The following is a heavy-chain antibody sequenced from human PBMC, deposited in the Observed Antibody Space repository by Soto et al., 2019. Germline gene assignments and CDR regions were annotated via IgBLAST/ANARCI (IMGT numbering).Heavy chain of an antibody. Sequence: EVQLVESGGGLVQPGRSLRLSCAASGFTFDDYAMHWVRQAPGKGLEWASGISWNSGSIGYADSVKGRFTISRDNATNYLYLQMNSLRAEDTALYYCAKDSSSGSGSGPYYFDYWGQGTLVTVAS. D-gene: IGHD3-10*01. CDR3: AKDSSSGSGSGPYYFDY. J-gene: IGHJ4*02. V-gene: IGHV3-9*01. CDR2: ISWNSGSI. CDR1: GFTFDDYA.